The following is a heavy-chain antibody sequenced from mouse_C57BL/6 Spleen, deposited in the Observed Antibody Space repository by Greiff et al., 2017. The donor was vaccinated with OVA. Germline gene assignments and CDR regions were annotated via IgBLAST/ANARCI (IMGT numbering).Heavy chain of an antibody. J-gene: IGHJ1*03. V-gene: IGHV1-72*01. CDR3: ARIYYDYAWYFDV. CDR2: IDPNSGGT. Sequence: QVQLQQPGAELVKPGASVKLSCKVSGYTFTSYWMHWVKQRPGRGLEWIGRIDPNSGGTKYNEKFKSKATLTVDKPSSTAYMQLSSLTSEDSAVYYCARIYYDYAWYFDVWGTGTTVTVSS. CDR1: GYTFTSYW. D-gene: IGHD2-4*01.